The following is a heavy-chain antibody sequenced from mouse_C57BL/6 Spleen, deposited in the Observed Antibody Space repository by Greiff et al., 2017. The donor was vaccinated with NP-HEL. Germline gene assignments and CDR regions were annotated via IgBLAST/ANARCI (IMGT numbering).Heavy chain of an antibody. CDR3: ARVGLPYYFDY. CDR1: GYAFSSYW. Sequence: VQLQQSGAELVKPGASVKISCKASGYAFSSYWMNWVKQRPGKGLEWIGQIYPGDGDTNYNGKFKGKATLTADKSSSTAYMQLSSLTSEDSAVYFCARVGLPYYFDYWGQGTTLTVSS. CDR2: IYPGDGDT. J-gene: IGHJ2*01. V-gene: IGHV1-80*01. D-gene: IGHD5-5*01.